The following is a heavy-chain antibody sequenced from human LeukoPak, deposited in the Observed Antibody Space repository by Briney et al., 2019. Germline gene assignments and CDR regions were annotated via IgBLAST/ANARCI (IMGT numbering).Heavy chain of an antibody. V-gene: IGHV1-69*06. Sequence: GASVKLSCKASGGTFSSYAISWVRQAPGQGLEWMGGIIPIFGTANYAQKFQGRVTITADKSTRTAYMELSSLRSEDTAVYYCARDRYSSSWGHCYYYYMDVWGKGTTVTVSS. D-gene: IGHD6-13*01. CDR3: ARDRYSSSWGHCYYYYMDV. J-gene: IGHJ6*03. CDR1: GGTFSSYA. CDR2: IIPIFGTA.